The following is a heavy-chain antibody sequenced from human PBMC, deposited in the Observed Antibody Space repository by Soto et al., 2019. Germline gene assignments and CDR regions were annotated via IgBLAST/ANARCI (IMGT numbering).Heavy chain of an antibody. Sequence: QITLKESGPTLVKPTQTLTLTCTFSGFSLSTSGVGVGWIRQPPGKALEWLALIYWDDDKRYSPSLSSRLTISKDTSKNQVVLTMTNMDPVDTATYHCIQSRCGGDCLQSYASHYYYGMDVWGQGTTVTVS. CDR2: IYWDDDK. D-gene: IGHD2-21*02. CDR1: GFSLSTSGVG. CDR3: IQSRCGGDCLQSYASHYYYGMDV. V-gene: IGHV2-5*02. J-gene: IGHJ6*02.